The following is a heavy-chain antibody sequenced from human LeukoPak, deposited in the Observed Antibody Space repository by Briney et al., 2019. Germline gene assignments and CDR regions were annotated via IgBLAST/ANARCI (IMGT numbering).Heavy chain of an antibody. J-gene: IGHJ4*02. CDR1: GFTLGGYW. D-gene: IGHD1/OR15-1a*01. CDR3: ARHIPGGNNDFDY. CDR2: INEDGSGK. V-gene: IGHV3-7*01. Sequence: GGSLRLSCAVSGFTLGGYWMTGVRQAPGRGLEWVANINEDGSGKYYVDSVKGRFTVSRDNAKSSLYLQMNSLRVEDTAVYYCARHIPGGNNDFDYWGQGTLVTVSS.